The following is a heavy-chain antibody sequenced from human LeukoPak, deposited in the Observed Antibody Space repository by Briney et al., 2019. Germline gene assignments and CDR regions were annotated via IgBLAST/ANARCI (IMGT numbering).Heavy chain of an antibody. V-gene: IGHV3-23*01. CDR2: ISGSGGST. D-gene: IGHD1-1*01. CDR3: AKDSGSWNDGDNWFDP. CDR1: GFTFSSYA. Sequence: PGGSLRLSCAASGFTFSSYAMSWVRQAPGKGLEWVSAISGSGGSTYYADSVKGRFTISRDNSKSTLYLQMNSLRAEDTAVYYCAKDSGSWNDGDNWFDPWGQGTLVTVPS. J-gene: IGHJ5*02.